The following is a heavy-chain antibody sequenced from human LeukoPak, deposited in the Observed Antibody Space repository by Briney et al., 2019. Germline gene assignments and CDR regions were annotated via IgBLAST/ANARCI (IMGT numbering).Heavy chain of an antibody. V-gene: IGHV3-21*01. Sequence: GGSLRLSCAASGFTFSISGMSWVRQAPGKGLEWVSSISSSSSYIYYADSVKGRFTISRDNAKNSLYLQMNSLRAEDTAVYYCAREKEREYYFDYWGQGTLVTVSS. J-gene: IGHJ4*02. CDR2: ISSSSSYI. CDR1: GFTFSISG. D-gene: IGHD3-10*01. CDR3: AREKEREYYFDY.